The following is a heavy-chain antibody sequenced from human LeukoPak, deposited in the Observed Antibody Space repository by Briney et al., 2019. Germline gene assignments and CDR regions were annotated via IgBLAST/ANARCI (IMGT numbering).Heavy chain of an antibody. D-gene: IGHD4-23*01. V-gene: IGHV1-69*13. CDR2: IIPIFGTA. Sequence: ASVKVSCKASGYTITNNYMHWVRQAPGQGLEWMGGIIPIFGTANYAQKFQGRVTITADESTSTAYMELSSLRSEDTAVYYCARERDYGGKVLDYWGQGTLVTVSS. CDR3: ARERDYGGKVLDY. J-gene: IGHJ4*02. CDR1: GYTITNNY.